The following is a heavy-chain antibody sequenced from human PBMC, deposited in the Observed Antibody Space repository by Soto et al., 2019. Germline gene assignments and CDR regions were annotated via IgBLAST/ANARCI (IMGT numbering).Heavy chain of an antibody. CDR3: AKGLRYFDWLSAWYFDH. CDR2: ISCSGDST. CDR1: GFTFSSYA. D-gene: IGHD3-9*01. Sequence: EVQLLESGGGLVQPGGSLRLSCAASGFTFSSYAMSWVRQAPGKGLEWVSAISCSGDSTYYADCVKGWFTISRDNTKNMMYLQMNSMRADDTAVYYCAKGLRYFDWLSAWYFDHWGQGTLVTVSS. J-gene: IGHJ4*02. V-gene: IGHV3-23*01.